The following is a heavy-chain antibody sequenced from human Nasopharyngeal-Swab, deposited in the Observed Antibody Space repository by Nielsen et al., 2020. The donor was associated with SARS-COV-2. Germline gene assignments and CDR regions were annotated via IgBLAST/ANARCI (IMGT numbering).Heavy chain of an antibody. CDR1: GFTFDDYA. Sequence: SLKISCAASGFTFDDYAMHWVRQAPGKGLEWVSGISWNSGSIGYADSVKGRFTISRDNAKNSLYLQMNSLRAEDTALYYCAKDTGHYYGSGLHDAFDIWGQGTMVTVSS. J-gene: IGHJ3*02. CDR3: AKDTGHYYGSGLHDAFDI. D-gene: IGHD3-10*01. CDR2: ISWNSGSI. V-gene: IGHV3-9*01.